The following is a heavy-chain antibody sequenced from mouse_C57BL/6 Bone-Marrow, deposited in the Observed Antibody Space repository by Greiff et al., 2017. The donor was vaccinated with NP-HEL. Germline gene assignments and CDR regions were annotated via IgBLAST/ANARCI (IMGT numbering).Heavy chain of an antibody. Sequence: EVQLVESGGGLVQSGRSLRLSCATSGFTFSDFYMEWVRQAPGKGLEWIAASRNKANDYTTEYSASVKGRFIVSRDTSQSILYLQMNALRAEDTAIYYCARDALYRGYFDYWGQGTTLTVSS. V-gene: IGHV7-1*01. CDR1: GFTFSDFY. CDR2: SRNKANDYTT. D-gene: IGHD1-3*01. CDR3: ARDALYRGYFDY. J-gene: IGHJ2*01.